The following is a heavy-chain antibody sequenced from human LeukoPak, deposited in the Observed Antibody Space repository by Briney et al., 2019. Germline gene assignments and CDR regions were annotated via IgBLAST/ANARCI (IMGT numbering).Heavy chain of an antibody. D-gene: IGHD2-21*01. J-gene: IGHJ6*03. Sequence: GASVKVSCKASGSIFSNYAITWVRQAPGQGLEWMGRIIPMLGVANNAENFQDRVTINADKSTNTMYMELSSLRSEDTAVYYCAAASIPYYYYMDVWGKGTTVTVSS. CDR2: IIPMLGVA. V-gene: IGHV1-69*04. CDR3: AAASIPYYYYMDV. CDR1: GSIFSNYA.